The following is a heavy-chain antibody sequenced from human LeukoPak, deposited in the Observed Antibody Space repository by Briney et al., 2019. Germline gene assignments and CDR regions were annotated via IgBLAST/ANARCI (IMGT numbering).Heavy chain of an antibody. Sequence: QPGGSLRLSCAASGFTFSSYARSGVRQAPGKRLEWGLAISGSGGSTYYADSVKGRFTISRDNSKNTLYLQMNSLRAEDTAVYYCAKDPPQTVTTIAGDYWGQGTLVTVSS. J-gene: IGHJ4*02. D-gene: IGHD4-17*01. CDR1: GFTFSSYA. V-gene: IGHV3-23*01. CDR3: AKDPPQTVTTIAGDY. CDR2: ISGSGGST.